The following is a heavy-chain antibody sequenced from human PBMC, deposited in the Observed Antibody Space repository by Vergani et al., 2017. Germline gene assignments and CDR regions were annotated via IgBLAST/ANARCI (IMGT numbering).Heavy chain of an antibody. CDR3: AGVDVSGTQSFDY. Sequence: QVQLQESGPGLVKPSQTLSLTCTVSGGSISSGSYYWSWIRQPAGKGLEWIGRIDTSGSTNYNPSLKSRVTISVDTSKNQFSLKLSSVTAADTAVYYCAGVDVSGTQSFDYWGQGTLVTVAS. CDR1: GGSISSGSYY. J-gene: IGHJ4*02. CDR2: IDTSGST. D-gene: IGHD6-19*01. V-gene: IGHV4-61*02.